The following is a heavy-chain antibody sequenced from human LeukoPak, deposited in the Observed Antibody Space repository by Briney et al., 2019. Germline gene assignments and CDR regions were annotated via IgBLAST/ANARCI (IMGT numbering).Heavy chain of an antibody. V-gene: IGHV4-59*01. CDR1: GRSISSYY. D-gene: IGHD5-18*01. CDR2: IYYSGST. CDR3: ARDGDTASPAWTGRDAFDI. Sequence: SETLSLTCTVSGRSISSYYWSWTRQPPGKGLVWIGYIYYSGSTKYHPSLKSRVTISVDTSKHQFSLKLSSVTAADTAVYYCARDGDTASPAWTGRDAFDIWGQGTMVTVSS. J-gene: IGHJ3*02.